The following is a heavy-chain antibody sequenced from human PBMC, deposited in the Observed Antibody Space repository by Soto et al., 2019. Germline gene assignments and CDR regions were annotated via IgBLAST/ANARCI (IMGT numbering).Heavy chain of an antibody. CDR2: INAGNGNT. V-gene: IGHV1-3*01. CDR1: GYIFTSYT. Sequence: ASVKVSCTASGYIFTSYTMHWVRQAPGQRPEWMGWINAGNGNTKYSQNFQGRITITRDTSASSAYMEMYNLRSEDTAVYYCARIRVDVDYWGQGTLVTVSS. J-gene: IGHJ4*02. CDR3: ARIRVDVDY.